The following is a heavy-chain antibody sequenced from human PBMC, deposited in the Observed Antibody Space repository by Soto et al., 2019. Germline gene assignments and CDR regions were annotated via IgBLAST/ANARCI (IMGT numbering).Heavy chain of an antibody. CDR1: GFTFSSYG. J-gene: IGHJ4*02. CDR3: AKDHYYDSSGTPVGYFDY. D-gene: IGHD3-22*01. CDR2: ISYDGSNK. V-gene: IGHV3-30*18. Sequence: QVQLVESGGGVVQPGRSLRLSCAASGFTFSSYGMHWVRQAPGKGLEWVAVISYDGSNKYYADSVKGRFTISRDNSKNTXXLQMNSLRAEDTAVYYCAKDHYYDSSGTPVGYFDYWGQGTLVTVSS.